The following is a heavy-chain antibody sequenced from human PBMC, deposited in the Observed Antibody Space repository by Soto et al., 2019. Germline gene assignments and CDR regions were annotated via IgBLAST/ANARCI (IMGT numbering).Heavy chain of an antibody. D-gene: IGHD1-1*01. CDR2: ISWNMDKR. CDR1: EFSFDDLS. J-gene: IGHJ6*02. V-gene: IGHV3-9*01. Sequence: EVQLVESGGGLVKPGASLRLSWAGFEFSFDDLSWNWVRQAPGKAREGASGISWNMDKRGFSASVRGRFTVSKDSAKNSLYLQMNSLRVEDTALYYCAKGVRRTWNDMDVWGQGTAVIVSS. CDR3: AKGVRRTWNDMDV.